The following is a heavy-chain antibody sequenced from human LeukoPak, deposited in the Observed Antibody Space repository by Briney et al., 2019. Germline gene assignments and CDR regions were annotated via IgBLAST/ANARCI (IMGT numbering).Heavy chain of an antibody. V-gene: IGHV3-30*18. CDR1: GFTFRSYG. J-gene: IGHJ6*02. Sequence: GGSLRLSCAASGFTFRSYGMHWVRQAPGKGLEWVAVISYDGSNKYYADSVKGRFTISRDNSKNTLYLQMNSLRAEDTAVYYCAKDGSSGRYYYYGMDVWGQGTTVTVSS. CDR3: AKDGSSGRYYYYGMDV. D-gene: IGHD3-10*01. CDR2: ISYDGSNK.